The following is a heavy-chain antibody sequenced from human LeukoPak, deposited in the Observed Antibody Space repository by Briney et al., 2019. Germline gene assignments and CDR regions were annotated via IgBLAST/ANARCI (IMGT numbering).Heavy chain of an antibody. CDR3: AGRLWRRDGYNLSAFDI. D-gene: IGHD5-24*01. V-gene: IGHV4-59*01. Sequence: PSETLSLTCTVSGGSISSYFWSWIRQPPGKGLEWIGYISDSGSTDYNPSLKSRVTISVDTSKNQFSLKLSSVTAADTAVYYCAGRLWRRDGYNLSAFDIWGQGTMVTVSS. J-gene: IGHJ3*02. CDR2: ISDSGST. CDR1: GGSISSYF.